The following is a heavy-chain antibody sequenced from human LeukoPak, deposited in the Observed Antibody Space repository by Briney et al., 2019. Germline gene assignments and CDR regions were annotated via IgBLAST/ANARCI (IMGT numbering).Heavy chain of an antibody. V-gene: IGHV4-30-2*01. CDR2: IYHSGST. CDR3: AREGGDGFGRYYFDY. J-gene: IGHJ4*02. Sequence: SQTLSLTCAVSGGSISSGGYSWSWIRQPPGKGLEWIGYIYHSGSTYYNPSLKSRVTISVDRSKNQFSLKLSSVTAADTAVYYCAREGGDGFGRYYFDYWGQGTLVTVSS. D-gene: IGHD5-24*01. CDR1: GGSISSGGYS.